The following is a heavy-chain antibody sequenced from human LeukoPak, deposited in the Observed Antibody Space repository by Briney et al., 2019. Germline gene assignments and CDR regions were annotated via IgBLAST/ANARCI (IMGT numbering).Heavy chain of an antibody. CDR3: ARALPAAGPTFDY. CDR2: INPNSGGT. CDR1: GYTFTGYF. Sequence: ASVKVSCKASGYTFTGYFMHWVRQAPGQGLEWMGWINPNSGGTNYAQKFQGGVTMARDTSISTAYMELSRLRSDDTAVYCCARALPAAGPTFDYWGQGTLVTVSS. D-gene: IGHD6-13*01. V-gene: IGHV1-2*02. J-gene: IGHJ4*02.